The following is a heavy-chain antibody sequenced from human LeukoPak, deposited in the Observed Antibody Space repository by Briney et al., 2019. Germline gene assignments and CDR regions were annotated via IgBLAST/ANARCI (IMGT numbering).Heavy chain of an antibody. Sequence: GASVKVSCKASGYTFTGYYMHWVRQAPGQGLEWMGWMNPNSGNTGYAQKFQGRVTMTRNTSISTAYMELSSLRSEDTAVYYCARPALVVAATPDAFDIWGQGTMVTVSS. CDR3: ARPALVVAATPDAFDI. V-gene: IGHV1-8*02. J-gene: IGHJ3*02. D-gene: IGHD2-15*01. CDR2: MNPNSGNT. CDR1: GYTFTGYY.